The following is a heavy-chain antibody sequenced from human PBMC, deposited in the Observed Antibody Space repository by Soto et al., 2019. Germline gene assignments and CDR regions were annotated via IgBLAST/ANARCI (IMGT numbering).Heavy chain of an antibody. CDR1: GDSFSSNSAC. CDR3: ARGQQYSGRIFDY. J-gene: IGHJ4*01. D-gene: IGHD1-26*01. V-gene: IGHV6-1*01. Sequence: SQTLSLTCAITGDSFSSNSACCSWVRQSPSRGLEWLGRTYYRSNWYYEYAVSVRGRITINPDTSKNQYSLQLNSVTPEDTAVYFCARGQQYSGRIFDYWGQGTQVTAPQ. CDR2: TYYRSNWYY.